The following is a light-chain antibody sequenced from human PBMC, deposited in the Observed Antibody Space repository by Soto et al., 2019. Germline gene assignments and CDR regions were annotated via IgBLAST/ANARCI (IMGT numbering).Light chain of an antibody. CDR1: HSVSKL. CDR3: QQYGSLIT. CDR2: DVS. J-gene: IGKJ5*01. Sequence: EGVWTQSPATLSLSPGERATLSCRASHSVSKLLTWYQQNPGQPPSLLMYDVSTRAAGIPARFSGSGSGTDFTLTISSLVPEDFAVYYCQQYGSLITFGQGTRLEI. V-gene: IGKV3-11*01.